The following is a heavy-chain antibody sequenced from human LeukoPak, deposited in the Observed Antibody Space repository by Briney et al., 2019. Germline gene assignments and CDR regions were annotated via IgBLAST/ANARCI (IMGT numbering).Heavy chain of an antibody. D-gene: IGHD3-10*01. V-gene: IGHV3-53*01. J-gene: IGHJ6*04. CDR2: IYSGGST. Sequence: GGSLRLSCAASEFSVGSNYMTWVRQAPGKGLEWVSLIYSGGSTYYADSVKGRFTISRDNGKNSLYLQMNSLRPEDTAVYYCAKDLDYYASRSPSLDVWGKGTTVTISS. CDR3: AKDLDYYASRSPSLDV. CDR1: EFSVGSNY.